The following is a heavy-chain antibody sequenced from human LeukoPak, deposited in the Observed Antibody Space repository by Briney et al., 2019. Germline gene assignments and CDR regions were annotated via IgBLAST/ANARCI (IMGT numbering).Heavy chain of an antibody. CDR1: GFTFSSYE. Sequence: GGSLRLSCAASGFTFSSYEMNWVRQASGKGLEWVGRIRSKANSYATAYAASVKGRFTISRDDSKNTAYLQMNSLKTEDTAVYYCTRLRYYYYYMDVWGKGTTVTISS. CDR3: TRLRYYYYYMDV. V-gene: IGHV3-73*01. CDR2: IRSKANSYAT. J-gene: IGHJ6*03.